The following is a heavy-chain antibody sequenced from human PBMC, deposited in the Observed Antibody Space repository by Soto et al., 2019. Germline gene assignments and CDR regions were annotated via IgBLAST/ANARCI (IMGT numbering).Heavy chain of an antibody. CDR3: AKGTDCSSSSRYTWGYYYYGMDF. CDR2: TSYDGTNK. J-gene: IGHJ6*02. V-gene: IGHV3-30*18. D-gene: IGHD2-2*02. Sequence: QVQLVEAGGGVVQPGRSLRLSCAASGFTFSSYGMHWVRQAPGKGLEWVAVTSYDGTNKYYADSVKGRFTISSENSKNPMYLQMNSLRPEDSALYYCAKGTDCSSSSRYTWGYYYYGMDFWGQGTTVTVSS. CDR1: GFTFSSYG.